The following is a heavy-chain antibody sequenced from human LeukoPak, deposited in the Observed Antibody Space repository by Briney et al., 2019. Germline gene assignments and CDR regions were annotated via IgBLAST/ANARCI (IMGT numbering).Heavy chain of an antibody. J-gene: IGHJ4*02. V-gene: IGHV3-11*01. D-gene: IGHD6-13*01. CDR3: ARAEPRGSIWYPY. CDR2: ISSSNAIV. CDR1: GFTFSDYY. Sequence: PGGSLRLPCAASGFTFSDYYMSWIRQAPGKGLEWMSHISSSNAIVYYADSVKGRFTISRDNAKNSLYLQMNSLRAEDTAVYYCARAEPRGSIWYPYWGQGTLVTVSS.